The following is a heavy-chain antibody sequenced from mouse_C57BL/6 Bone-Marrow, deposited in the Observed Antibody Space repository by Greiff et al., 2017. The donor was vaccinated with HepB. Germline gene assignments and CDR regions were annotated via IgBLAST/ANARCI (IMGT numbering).Heavy chain of an antibody. Sequence: EVQLQQSGAELVRPGASVKLSCTASGFNIKDDYMHWVKQRPEQGLEWIGWIDPENGDTEYASKFQGKATITADTSSNTAYLQLSRLTSEDTAVYYCTTTFITTVVATNYWGQGTTLTVSS. V-gene: IGHV14-4*01. CDR3: TTTFITTVVATNY. CDR1: GFNIKDDY. J-gene: IGHJ2*01. CDR2: IDPENGDT. D-gene: IGHD1-1*01.